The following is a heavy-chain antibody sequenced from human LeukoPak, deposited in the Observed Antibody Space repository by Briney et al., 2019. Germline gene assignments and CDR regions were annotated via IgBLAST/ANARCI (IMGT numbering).Heavy chain of an antibody. V-gene: IGHV1-18*01. CDR1: GYTFTSYG. CDR3: AIRGYSSGWYASDY. D-gene: IGHD6-19*01. Sequence: ASVKVSCKASGYTFTSYGISWVRQAPGQGLEWMRWISAYNGNTNYAQKLQGRVTMTTDTSTSTAYMELRSLRSDDTAVYYCAIRGYSSGWYASDYWGQGTLVTVSS. CDR2: ISAYNGNT. J-gene: IGHJ4*02.